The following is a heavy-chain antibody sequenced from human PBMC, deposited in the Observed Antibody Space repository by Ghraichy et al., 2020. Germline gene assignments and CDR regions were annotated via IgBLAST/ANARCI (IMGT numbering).Heavy chain of an antibody. V-gene: IGHV3-33*08. CDR1: GFTFSSYG. J-gene: IGHJ4*02. CDR3: ARDRCFDLAAFDY. CDR2: ISYGGSTK. Sequence: GGSLRLSCAASGFTFSSYGMNWVRQAPGKGLEWVAVISYGGSTKYYADSVKGRFTISRDNSKNTLYLQMNSLRAEDTAVYYCARDRCFDLAAFDYWGQGTLVTVSS. D-gene: IGHD3-9*01.